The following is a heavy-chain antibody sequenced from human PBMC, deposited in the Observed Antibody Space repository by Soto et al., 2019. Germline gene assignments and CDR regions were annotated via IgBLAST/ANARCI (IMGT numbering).Heavy chain of an antibody. CDR3: ASGSDYNYMDI. J-gene: IGHJ6*03. CDR1: GFPFISYY. D-gene: IGHD5-12*01. V-gene: IGHV3-21*01. Sequence: EVHLVESEGGLVKPGGSLRLSCAASGFPFISYYMIWVRQTPGKGLEWVSSISTDSRYIYYGDSVRGRFTISRDNAKNSLYLQMNSLRVEDTAVYYCASGSDYNYMDIWGKGAPVTVSS. CDR2: ISTDSRYI.